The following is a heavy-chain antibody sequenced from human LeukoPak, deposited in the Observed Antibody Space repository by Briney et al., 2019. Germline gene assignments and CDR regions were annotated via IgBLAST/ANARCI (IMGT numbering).Heavy chain of an antibody. J-gene: IGHJ4*02. Sequence: ASVTVSCKASGYTFTSYDINWVGQATGQGLEWMGWISAYNGNTNYAQKLQGRVTMTTDTSTSTAYMELSSLRSEDTAVYYCARGGPTGTTILHWGQGTLVTVSS. V-gene: IGHV1-18*01. CDR2: ISAYNGNT. D-gene: IGHD1-7*01. CDR3: ARGGPTGTTILH. CDR1: GYTFTSYD.